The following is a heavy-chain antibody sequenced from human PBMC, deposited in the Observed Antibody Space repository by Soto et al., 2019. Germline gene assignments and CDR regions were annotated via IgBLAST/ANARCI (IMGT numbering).Heavy chain of an antibody. CDR3: AGRVVVPAARGGHFDY. J-gene: IGHJ4*02. CDR1: GGTFSSHA. V-gene: IGHV1-69*06. Sequence: SVKVSCKASGGTFSSHAISWVRQAPGQGLEWMGGIIPIFGTANYAQKFQGRVTITADKSTSTAYMELSSMRSEDTAVYYCAGRVVVPAARGGHFDYWGPGTMVTVSS. CDR2: IIPIFGTA. D-gene: IGHD2-2*01.